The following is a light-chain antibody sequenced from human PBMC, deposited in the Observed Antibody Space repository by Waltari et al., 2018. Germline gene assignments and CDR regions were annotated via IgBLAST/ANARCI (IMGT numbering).Light chain of an antibody. CDR3: QQYGSLPAT. Sequence: EIMLTQSPGTLSLSPGERATLSCRASQSISRFLAGYQQKPGQAPRLLIYDASTRATGIPDRFSGSGSGTDFSLTISRLEPEDIAVYYCQQYGSLPATFGQGTKVEIK. CDR1: QSISRF. J-gene: IGKJ1*01. V-gene: IGKV3-20*01. CDR2: DAS.